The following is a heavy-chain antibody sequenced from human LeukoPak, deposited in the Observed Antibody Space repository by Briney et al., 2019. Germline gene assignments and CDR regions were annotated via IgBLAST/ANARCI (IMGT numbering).Heavy chain of an antibody. J-gene: IGHJ6*03. CDR1: GFTFSSYW. Sequence: PGGSLRLSCAASGFTFSSYWMHWVRQAPGKGLVWVSRINSDGSSTSYADSVKGRFTISRDNAKNTLYLQMKSLRAEDTAVYYCVGAVTTMGARYYYMDVWGKGTTVTVSS. V-gene: IGHV3-74*01. CDR3: VGAVTTMGARYYYMDV. D-gene: IGHD4-17*01. CDR2: INSDGSST.